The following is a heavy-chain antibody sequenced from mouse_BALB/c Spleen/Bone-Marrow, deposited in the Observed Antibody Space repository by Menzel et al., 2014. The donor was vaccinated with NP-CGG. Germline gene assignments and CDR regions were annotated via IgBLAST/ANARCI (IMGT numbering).Heavy chain of an antibody. Sequence: VQLQQSGAELVRPGVSVKISCKGSGYTFTDYAMHWVKQSHAKSLEWIGVISTYYGDASYNQKFKGKATMTVDKSSSTGYMELARLTSEDSAIYYCARRADSSGYVDAMDYWGQGTSVTVSS. CDR1: GYTFTDYA. CDR2: ISTYYGDA. CDR3: ARRADSSGYVDAMDY. J-gene: IGHJ4*01. D-gene: IGHD3-2*01. V-gene: IGHV1S137*01.